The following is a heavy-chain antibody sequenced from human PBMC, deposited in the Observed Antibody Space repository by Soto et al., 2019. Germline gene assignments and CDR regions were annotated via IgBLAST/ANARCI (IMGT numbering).Heavy chain of an antibody. J-gene: IGHJ4*02. CDR3: AKGGLDAFCGGGRCYFDS. Sequence: EVQLVDSGGGLVQPGRSLRLSCAASGFTFDDYAMHWVRRVPGKGLEWVSSISCNGKIKGFADSVKGRFTSSRDNAKNSLYLQMNSLRREDTALYYCAKGGLDAFCGGGRCYFDSWGQGTLVTVSS. D-gene: IGHD2-21*01. CDR2: ISCNGKIK. V-gene: IGHV3-9*01. CDR1: GFTFDDYA.